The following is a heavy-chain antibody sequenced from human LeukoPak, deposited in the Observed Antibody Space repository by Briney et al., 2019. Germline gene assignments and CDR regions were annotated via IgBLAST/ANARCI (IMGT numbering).Heavy chain of an antibody. J-gene: IGHJ4*02. CDR1: GDSIRSHF. CDR2: THESEST. V-gene: IGHV4-59*11. Sequence: SETLSLTCTVSGDSIRSHFYTWVRQPPGKGLEWIGVTHESESTNYNPSLKGRVTISVDTSKNQFSLRFTSVTAADTAVYYCVIGRGWLPDYWGQGTLVTVSS. D-gene: IGHD5-24*01. CDR3: VIGRGWLPDY.